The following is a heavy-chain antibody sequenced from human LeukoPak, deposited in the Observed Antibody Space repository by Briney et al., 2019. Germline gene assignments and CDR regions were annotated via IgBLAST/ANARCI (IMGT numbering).Heavy chain of an antibody. Sequence: GRSLRLSCAASGFTFSSYGMHWVRQAPGKGLEWVAVISYDGSNKYYADSVKGRFTISRDNSKNTLYLQMNSLRAEDTAVYYCARDITYYYDSSGYPYPLGYYYSGMDVWGQGTTVTVSS. CDR1: GFTFSSYG. V-gene: IGHV3-30*03. J-gene: IGHJ6*02. D-gene: IGHD3-22*01. CDR2: ISYDGSNK. CDR3: ARDITYYYDSSGYPYPLGYYYSGMDV.